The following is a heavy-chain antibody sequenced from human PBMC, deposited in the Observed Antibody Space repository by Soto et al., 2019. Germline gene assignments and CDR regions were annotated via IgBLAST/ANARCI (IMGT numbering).Heavy chain of an antibody. J-gene: IGHJ4*02. V-gene: IGHV3-23*01. D-gene: IGHD3-10*01. Sequence: PGGSLRLSCAASGFTFSSYAMSWVRQAPGKGLEWVSAISGSGGSTYYADSVKGRFTISRDNSKNTLYLQMNSLRAEDTAVYYCAENPSFSPMVYFDYWGQGTLVTVSS. CDR3: AENPSFSPMVYFDY. CDR1: GFTFSSYA. CDR2: ISGSGGST.